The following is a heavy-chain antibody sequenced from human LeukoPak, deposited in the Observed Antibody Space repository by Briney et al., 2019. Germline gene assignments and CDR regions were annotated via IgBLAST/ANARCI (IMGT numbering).Heavy chain of an antibody. V-gene: IGHV4-39*07. J-gene: IGHJ4*02. CDR2: IYYSGST. Sequence: SETLSLTCTVSGGSISSSSYYWGWIRQPPGKGLEWIGSIYYSGSTYYNPSLKSRVTISVDTSKNQFSLKLSSVTAADTAVYYCARGSGGIEFDYWGQGTLVTVSS. CDR1: GGSISSSSYY. D-gene: IGHD3-10*01. CDR3: ARGSGGIEFDY.